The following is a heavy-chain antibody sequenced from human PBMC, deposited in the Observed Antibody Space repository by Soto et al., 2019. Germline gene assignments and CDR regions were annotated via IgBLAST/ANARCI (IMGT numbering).Heavy chain of an antibody. CDR3: AKKGYYPSGKINLFDS. D-gene: IGHD3-10*01. CDR2: IYSGST. Sequence: SETLSLTCAVSGYSITSDYYWGWIRQPPGKGLEWIGSIYSGSTYYNPSLKSRVTISVETSKNQFSLRLTSVTATDTAMYYCAKKGYYPSGKINLFDSWGQGTLVTVSS. CDR1: GYSITSDYY. V-gene: IGHV4-38-2*01. J-gene: IGHJ4*02.